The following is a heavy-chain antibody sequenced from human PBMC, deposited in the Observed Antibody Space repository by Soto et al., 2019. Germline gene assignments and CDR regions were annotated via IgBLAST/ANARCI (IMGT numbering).Heavy chain of an antibody. J-gene: IGHJ4*02. V-gene: IGHV3-7*03. CDR2: IKQDGSEK. CDR1: GFTLSSYW. D-gene: IGHD3-22*01. Sequence: GGSLRLSCAASGFTLSSYWMSWVRQAPGKGLEWVANIKQDGSEKYYVDSVKGRFTISRDNAKNSLYLQMNSLRAEDTAVYYCARSVNAYDRSGSDYWDQGTLVTVSS. CDR3: ARSVNAYDRSGSDY.